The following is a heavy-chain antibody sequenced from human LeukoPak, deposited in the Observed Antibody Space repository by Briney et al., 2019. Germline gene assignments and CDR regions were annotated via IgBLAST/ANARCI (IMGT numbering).Heavy chain of an antibody. CDR2: ISGSGGST. V-gene: IGHV3-23*01. D-gene: IGHD5-18*01. Sequence: GGSLRLSCAASGFTFSSYAMSWVRQAPGKGLEWVSAISGSGGSTYYADSVKGRFTISRDNSKNTLYLQMNSLRAEDTAVYYCAKDLVDSYGLPGFDYWGQGTLVTVSS. CDR1: GFTFSSYA. CDR3: AKDLVDSYGLPGFDY. J-gene: IGHJ4*02.